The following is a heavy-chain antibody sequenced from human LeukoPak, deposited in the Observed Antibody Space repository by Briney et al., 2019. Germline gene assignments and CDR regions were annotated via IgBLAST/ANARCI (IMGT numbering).Heavy chain of an antibody. CDR2: ISGSGAST. CDR1: GFTLSTNA. CDR3: AKDVGKWESLHFFDY. D-gene: IGHD1-26*01. J-gene: IGHJ4*02. Sequence: GSLRLSCLTSGFTLSTNAMSWVRQAPGKGLEWISGISGSGASTYYADSVKGRFTISRDDSRNTLYLQMNNLRGDDTAVYYCAKDVGKWESLHFFDYWGQGTLVTVSS. V-gene: IGHV3-23*01.